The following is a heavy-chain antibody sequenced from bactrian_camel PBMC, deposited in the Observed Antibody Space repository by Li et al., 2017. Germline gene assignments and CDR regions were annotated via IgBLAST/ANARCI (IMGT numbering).Heavy chain of an antibody. V-gene: IGHV3-2*01. Sequence: HVQLVESGGGSVQAGGSLRLSCTASEYSYSSNCMGWFRQAPGKEREEVGIARTYGGDTSYGDPVKGRFTIVLDNAKDTMYLQMNSLTPEDTAVYYCATGEALIAGCPTESADFGYWGRGTQVTVS. CDR3: ATGEALIAGCPTESADFGY. CDR1: EYSYSSNC. CDR2: ARTYGGDT. D-gene: IGHD6*01. J-gene: IGHJ6*01.